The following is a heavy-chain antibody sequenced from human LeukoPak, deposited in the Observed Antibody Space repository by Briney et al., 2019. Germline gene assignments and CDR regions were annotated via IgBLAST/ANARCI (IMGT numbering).Heavy chain of an antibody. Sequence: ASVKVSCKASGGTFISYAISWVGQAPGQGVEGMGGIIPIFGTANYAQKFQGRVTITADESTSTAYMELSRLRSEDTAVYYCARGRFLEWLLSSSLDYWGQGTLVTVSS. CDR3: ARGRFLEWLLSSSLDY. V-gene: IGHV1-69*13. J-gene: IGHJ4*02. CDR1: GGTFISYA. D-gene: IGHD3-3*01. CDR2: IIPIFGTA.